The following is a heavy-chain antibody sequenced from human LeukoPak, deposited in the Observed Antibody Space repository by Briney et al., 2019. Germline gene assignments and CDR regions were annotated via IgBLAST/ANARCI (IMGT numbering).Heavy chain of an antibody. CDR3: AKDRYYGSGSYSNLFDY. CDR2: ISSSSSTI. J-gene: IGHJ4*02. Sequence: GGSLRLSCAASGFTFSSYSMNWVRQAPGKGLEWVSYISSSSSTIYYADSVKGRFTISRDNSKNTLYLQMNSLRAEDTAVYYCAKDRYYGSGSYSNLFDYWGQGTLVTVSS. D-gene: IGHD3-10*01. V-gene: IGHV3-48*01. CDR1: GFTFSSYS.